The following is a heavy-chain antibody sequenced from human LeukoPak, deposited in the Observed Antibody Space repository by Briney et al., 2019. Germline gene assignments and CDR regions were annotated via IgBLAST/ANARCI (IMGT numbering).Heavy chain of an antibody. J-gene: IGHJ3*02. CDR1: GFTVSSNY. Sequence: PGGSLRLSCAASGFTVSSNYMSWVRQAPGKGLEWVSAISGSGGSTYYADSVKGRFTISRDNSKNTLYLQMNSLRAEDTAVYYCAKNSRLWRPNDAFDIWGQGTMVTVSS. CDR2: ISGSGGST. D-gene: IGHD5-18*01. V-gene: IGHV3-23*01. CDR3: AKNSRLWRPNDAFDI.